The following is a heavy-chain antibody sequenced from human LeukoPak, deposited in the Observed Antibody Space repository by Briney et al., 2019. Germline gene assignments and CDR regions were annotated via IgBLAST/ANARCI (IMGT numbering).Heavy chain of an antibody. J-gene: IGHJ4*02. V-gene: IGHV3-66*01. D-gene: IGHD3-22*01. CDR1: GFTVSSNS. Sequence: GGSLRLSCTVSGFTVSSNSMSWVRQAPGKGLEWVSFIYSDNTHYADSVKGRFTISRDNSKNTLYLQMNSLRAEDTAVYYCARTPYYYDTSGLLFDYWGQGTLVTVSS. CDR2: IYSDNT. CDR3: ARTPYYYDTSGLLFDY.